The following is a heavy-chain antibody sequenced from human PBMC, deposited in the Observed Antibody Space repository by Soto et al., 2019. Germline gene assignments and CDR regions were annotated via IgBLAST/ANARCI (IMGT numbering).Heavy chain of an antibody. V-gene: IGHV3-23*01. Sequence: GGSLRLSCAASGFTFSDYYMSWVRQAPGKGLEWVSAISGSGGSTYYADSVKGRFTISRDNSKNTLYLQMNSLRAEDTAVYYCAKGNPYYYDSSGPDYYYGMDVWGQGTTVTVSS. CDR1: GFTFSDYY. CDR2: ISGSGGST. CDR3: AKGNPYYYDSSGPDYYYGMDV. J-gene: IGHJ6*02. D-gene: IGHD3-22*01.